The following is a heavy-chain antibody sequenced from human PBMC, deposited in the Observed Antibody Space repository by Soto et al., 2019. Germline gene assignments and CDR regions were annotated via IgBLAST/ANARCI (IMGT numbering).Heavy chain of an antibody. V-gene: IGHV3-72*01. Sequence: GGSLRLSCAASGFTFSDHYMDWVRQAPGKGLEWVGRTRNKANSYTTEYAASVKGRFTISRDDSKNSLYLQMNSLKTEDTAVYYCARAVDYLDYYYMDVWGKGTTVTVSS. J-gene: IGHJ6*03. D-gene: IGHD4-17*01. CDR3: ARAVDYLDYYYMDV. CDR2: TRNKANSYTT. CDR1: GFTFSDHY.